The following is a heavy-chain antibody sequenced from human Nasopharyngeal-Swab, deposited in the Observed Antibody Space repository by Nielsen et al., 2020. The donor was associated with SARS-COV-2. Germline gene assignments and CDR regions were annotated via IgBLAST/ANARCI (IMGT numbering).Heavy chain of an antibody. CDR1: GLTFSTYN. D-gene: IGHD2-21*02. CDR2: ISASSSYI. Sequence: GVLKISCAASGLTFSTYNMNWVRQTPGKGLEWVSSISASSSYIWYADSVKGRFTISRDNAENSLYLQMNNLRADDTAVYYCARTAAFCGGDCYSEFFQHWGQGTLVTVSS. J-gene: IGHJ1*01. V-gene: IGHV3-21*01. CDR3: ARTAAFCGGDCYSEFFQH.